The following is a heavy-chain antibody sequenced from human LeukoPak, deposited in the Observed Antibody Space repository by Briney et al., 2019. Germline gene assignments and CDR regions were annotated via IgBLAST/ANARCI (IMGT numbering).Heavy chain of an antibody. CDR1: GGTFSSYA. J-gene: IGHJ6*03. D-gene: IGHD2-2*01. CDR2: IIPIFGTA. Sequence: SVKVSCKASGGTFSSYAISWVRQAPGQGLEWMGGIIPIFGTANYAQKFQGRVTITADESTSTAYMELSSLRSEDTAVYYCARYAVPAAPYYYYYYMDVWGKGNTVTVSS. V-gene: IGHV1-69*13. CDR3: ARYAVPAAPYYYYYYMDV.